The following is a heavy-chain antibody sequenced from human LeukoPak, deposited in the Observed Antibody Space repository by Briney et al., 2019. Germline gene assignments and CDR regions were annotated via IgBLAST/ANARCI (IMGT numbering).Heavy chain of an antibody. D-gene: IGHD3-22*01. Sequence: SVKVSCKASGGTFSSYAISWVRQAPGQGLEWMGGIIPIFGTANYAQKFQGRVTITADESTSTAYMELSSLRSEDTAVYYCASVYDGSVFAPYYYYGMDVWGQGTTVTVSS. CDR2: IIPIFGTA. J-gene: IGHJ6*02. V-gene: IGHV1-69*13. CDR3: ASVYDGSVFAPYYYYGMDV. CDR1: GGTFSSYA.